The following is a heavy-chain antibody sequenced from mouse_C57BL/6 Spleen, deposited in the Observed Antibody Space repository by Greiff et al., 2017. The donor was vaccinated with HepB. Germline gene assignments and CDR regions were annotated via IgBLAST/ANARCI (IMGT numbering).Heavy chain of an antibody. CDR1: GYTFTDYY. Sequence: QVHVKQSGPELVKPGASVKISCKASGYTFTDYYINWVKQRPGQGLEWIGWIFPGSGSTYYNEKFKGKATLTVDKSSSTAYMLLSSLTSEDSAVYFCARKALYYPYYYAMDYWGQGTSVTVSS. CDR2: IFPGSGST. D-gene: IGHD2-1*01. CDR3: ARKALYYPYYYAMDY. V-gene: IGHV1-75*01. J-gene: IGHJ4*01.